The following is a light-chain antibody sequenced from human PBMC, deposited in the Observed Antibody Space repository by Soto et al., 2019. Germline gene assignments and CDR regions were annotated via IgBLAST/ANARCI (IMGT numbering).Light chain of an antibody. CDR3: AAWDDSFDGHVV. CDR2: SDD. J-gene: IGLJ2*01. V-gene: IGLV1-44*01. Sequence: QSVLTQPPSASGTPGQRVTISCSGSSSNIGRNTVNWYQQLPGTAPKVLIYSDDQRPSGVPDRFSGSKSGTSASLAISGLRPEDEGDYYYAAWDDSFDGHVVFGGGTKLTVL. CDR1: SSNIGRNT.